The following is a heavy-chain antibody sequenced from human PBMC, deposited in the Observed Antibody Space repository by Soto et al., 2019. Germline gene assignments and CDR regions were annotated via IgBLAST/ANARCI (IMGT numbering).Heavy chain of an antibody. CDR3: ARVMYYDFWSGYNCFDP. Sequence: SETLFLTCTVSGGSISSYYWSWIRQPPGKGLEWIGYIYYSGSTNYNPSLKSRVTISVDTSKNQFSLKLSSVTAADTAVYYCARVMYYDFWSGYNCFDPWGQGTLVTVSS. D-gene: IGHD3-3*01. CDR2: IYYSGST. CDR1: GGSISSYY. V-gene: IGHV4-59*01. J-gene: IGHJ5*02.